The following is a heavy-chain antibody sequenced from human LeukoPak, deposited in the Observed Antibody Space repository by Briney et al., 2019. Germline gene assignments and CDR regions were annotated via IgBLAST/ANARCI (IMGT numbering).Heavy chain of an antibody. J-gene: IGHJ4*02. V-gene: IGHV1-18*04. CDR3: ARVEGPDIVVVPAATDLDY. D-gene: IGHD2-2*01. CDR2: ISAYNGNT. Sequence: ASVKVSCKASGYTFTGYYMHWARQAPGQGLEWMGWISAYNGNTNYAQKLQGRVTMTTDTSTSTAYMELRSLRSDDTAVYYCARVEGPDIVVVPAATDLDYWGQGTLVTVSS. CDR1: GYTFTGYY.